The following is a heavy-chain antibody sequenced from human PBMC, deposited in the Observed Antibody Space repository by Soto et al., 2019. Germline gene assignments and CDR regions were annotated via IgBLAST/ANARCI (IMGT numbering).Heavy chain of an antibody. CDR1: DFTFDGHG. CDR2: ISPEGFNT. Sequence: EVDLLESGGGLVQPGGSLRLSCAASDFTFDGHGMSWVRQAPGKGPEWVSIISPEGFNTHYADSVRGRFIISRDNSRNTVDLHMSSLRVEDTAIYYCLFWVSAHFDYWGQGTPVPVS. V-gene: IGHV3-23*01. CDR3: LFWVSAHFDY. J-gene: IGHJ4*02. D-gene: IGHD2-8*01.